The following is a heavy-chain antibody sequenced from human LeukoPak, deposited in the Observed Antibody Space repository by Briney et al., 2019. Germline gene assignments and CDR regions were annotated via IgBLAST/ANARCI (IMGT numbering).Heavy chain of an antibody. V-gene: IGHV1-8*01. CDR3: ARGNHYYGSGSSFFDY. J-gene: IGHJ4*02. D-gene: IGHD3-10*01. CDR2: MNPNSGNT. CDR1: GYTFTSYV. Sequence: ASVKVSCKASGYTFTSYVINWVRQATGQGLEWMEWMNPNSGNTGYAQKFQGRVTMTRNTSISTAYMELSSLRSEDTAVYYCARGNHYYGSGSSFFDYWGQGTLLTVSS.